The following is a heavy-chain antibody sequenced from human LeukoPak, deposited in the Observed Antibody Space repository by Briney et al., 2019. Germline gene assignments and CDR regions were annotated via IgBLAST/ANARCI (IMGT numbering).Heavy chain of an antibody. J-gene: IGHJ4*02. CDR3: AKGGVLRYFDWSPRVEFDY. CDR2: SRNKADSYTT. CDR1: GFTFSDHY. V-gene: IGHV3-72*01. Sequence: GGSLRLSCAASGFTFSDHYMDWVRQAPGKGLEWVGRSRNKADSYTTAYAASVKGRFTISRDNSKNTLYLQMNSLRAEDTAVYYCAKGGVLRYFDWSPRVEFDYWGQGTLVTVSS. D-gene: IGHD3-9*01.